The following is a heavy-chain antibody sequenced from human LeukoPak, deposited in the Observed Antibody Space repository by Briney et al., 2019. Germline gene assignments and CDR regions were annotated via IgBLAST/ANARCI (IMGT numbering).Heavy chain of an antibody. D-gene: IGHD2-21*02. CDR1: GFTFTGYY. Sequence: ASVKVSCKASGFTFTGYYIHWVRQAPGQGLEWMGYINPHSGGTNSPQKFQGRVTMTTDTSISAAYMVLSSLISDDTAMYYCVREGNELLSKNFDYWGQGTLVTVSS. V-gene: IGHV1-2*02. CDR3: VREGNELLSKNFDY. J-gene: IGHJ4*02. CDR2: INPHSGGT.